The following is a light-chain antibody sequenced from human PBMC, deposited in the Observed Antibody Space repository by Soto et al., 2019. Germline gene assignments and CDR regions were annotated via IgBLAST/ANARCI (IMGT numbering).Light chain of an antibody. CDR1: QSLLHSNGYNY. Sequence: DIVMTQSPLSLPVTPGEPASISCRSSQSLLHSNGYNYLDWYLQKPGQSPQVLIYLGSNRASGVSDMCGGSGSGTDFTLKISSVDAEDVGVYYCMHALPTGVFTFGPGNKVDIK. J-gene: IGKJ3*01. CDR2: LGS. CDR3: MHALPTGVFT. V-gene: IGKV2-28*01.